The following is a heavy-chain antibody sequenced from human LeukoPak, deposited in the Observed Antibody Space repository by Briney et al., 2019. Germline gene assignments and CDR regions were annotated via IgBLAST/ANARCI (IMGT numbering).Heavy chain of an antibody. Sequence: GGSLRLSCAASGFTFTSYSMNWVRQAPGKGLEWVSTISGGGGSTYYADSVKGRFTISRDNSKNTLYLQVNSLRAEDTAVYYCAKGGKWDVTPFDYWGQGTLVSVSS. J-gene: IGHJ4*02. V-gene: IGHV3-23*01. D-gene: IGHD1-26*01. CDR2: ISGGGGST. CDR3: AKGGKWDVTPFDY. CDR1: GFTFTSYS.